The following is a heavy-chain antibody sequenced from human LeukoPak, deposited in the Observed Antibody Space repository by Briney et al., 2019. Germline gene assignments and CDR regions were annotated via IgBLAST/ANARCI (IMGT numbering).Heavy chain of an antibody. CDR1: GGSISSYY. J-gene: IGHJ5*02. V-gene: IGHV4-34*01. Sequence: PSETLSLTCTVSGGSISSYYWSWIRQPPGKGLEWIGEINHSGSTNYNPSLKSRVTISVDTSKNQFSLKLSSVTPEDTAVYYCARNVRLGSGELSFAPFKNWFDPWGQGTLVTVSS. CDR3: ARNVRLGSGELSFAPFKNWFDP. D-gene: IGHD3-16*02. CDR2: INHSGST.